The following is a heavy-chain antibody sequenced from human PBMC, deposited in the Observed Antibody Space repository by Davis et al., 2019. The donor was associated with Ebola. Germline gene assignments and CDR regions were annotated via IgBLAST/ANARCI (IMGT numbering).Heavy chain of an antibody. CDR3: ARGSGSYFDRDAFDI. CDR1: GFTFSSYA. Sequence: GESLKISCAASGFTFSSYAMHWVRQAPGKGLEWVAVISYDGSNKYYADSVKGRFTISRDNSKNTLYLQMNSLRAEDTAVYYCARGSGSYFDRDAFDIWGQGTMVTVSS. J-gene: IGHJ3*02. V-gene: IGHV3-30-3*01. D-gene: IGHD1-26*01. CDR2: ISYDGSNK.